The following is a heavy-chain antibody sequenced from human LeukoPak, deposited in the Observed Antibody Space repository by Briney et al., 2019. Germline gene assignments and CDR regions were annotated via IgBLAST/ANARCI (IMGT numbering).Heavy chain of an antibody. Sequence: GGSLRLSCAASGFTFSSYWMSWVRQAPGKGLEWVANIKQDGSEKYYVDSVKGRFTISRDNAKNSLYLQMNSLRAEDTAVYYCARYMVRGVPFAFDIWGQGTMVTVSS. D-gene: IGHD3-10*01. V-gene: IGHV3-7*01. CDR3: ARYMVRGVPFAFDI. CDR2: IKQDGSEK. CDR1: GFTFSSYW. J-gene: IGHJ3*02.